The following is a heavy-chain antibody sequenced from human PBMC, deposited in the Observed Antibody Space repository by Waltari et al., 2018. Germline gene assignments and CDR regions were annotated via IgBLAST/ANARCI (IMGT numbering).Heavy chain of an antibody. V-gene: IGHV3-23*01. D-gene: IGHD5-12*01. J-gene: IGHJ4*02. CDR3: AKDPRGYDQPVDF. CDR2: ISGSVSGT. CDR1: GFTFSGHA. Sequence: EVQLLESGGGLVQPGGSLRLSCAASGFTFSGHAMSWVRPATGKRLVWVSAISGSVSGTYYADSAKGRLTISSDNAKNTLYLQMNSLRAEDTALYYCAKDPRGYDQPVDFWGQGTLVTVAS.